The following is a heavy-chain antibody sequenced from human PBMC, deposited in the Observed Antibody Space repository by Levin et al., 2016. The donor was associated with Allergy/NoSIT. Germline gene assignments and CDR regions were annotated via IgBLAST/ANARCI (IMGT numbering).Heavy chain of an antibody. CDR2: ISWDGGST. J-gene: IGHJ4*02. D-gene: IGHD3-10*01. Sequence: GESLKISCAASGFTFDDYAMHWVRQAPGKGLEWVSLISWDGGSTYYADSVKGRFTISRDNSKNSLYLQMNSLRADDTALYYCAKDIGWFGELFPSNWGQGTLVTVSS. V-gene: IGHV3-43D*03. CDR1: GFTFDDYA. CDR3: AKDIGWFGELFPSN.